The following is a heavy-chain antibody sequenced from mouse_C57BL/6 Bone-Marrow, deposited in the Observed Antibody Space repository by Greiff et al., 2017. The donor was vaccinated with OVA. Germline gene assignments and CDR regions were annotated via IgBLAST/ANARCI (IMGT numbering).Heavy chain of an antibody. J-gene: IGHJ2*01. Sequence: EVQLQESGGGLVQPKGSLKLSCAASGFSFNTYAMNWVRQAPGKGLEWVARIRSKSNNYATYYADSVKDRFTISRDDSESMLYLQMNNLKTEDTAMYDGVRQDYGSSYDYFDYWGQGTTLTVSS. CDR1: GFSFNTYA. V-gene: IGHV10-1*01. CDR3: VRQDYGSSYDYFDY. D-gene: IGHD1-1*01. CDR2: IRSKSNNYAT.